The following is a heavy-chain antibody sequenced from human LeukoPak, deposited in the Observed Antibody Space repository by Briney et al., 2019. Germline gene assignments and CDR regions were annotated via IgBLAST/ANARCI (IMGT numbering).Heavy chain of an antibody. V-gene: IGHV4-34*01. CDR3: ARGSVQLWVGYYYYYYGMDV. Sequence: PSETLSLTYAVYGGSFSGYYWSWIRQPPGKGLEWIGEINHSGSTNYNPSLKSRVTISVDTSKNQFSLKLSSVTAADTAVYYCARGSVQLWVGYYYYYYGMDVWGQGTTVTVSS. D-gene: IGHD5-18*01. CDR1: GGSFSGYY. J-gene: IGHJ6*02. CDR2: INHSGST.